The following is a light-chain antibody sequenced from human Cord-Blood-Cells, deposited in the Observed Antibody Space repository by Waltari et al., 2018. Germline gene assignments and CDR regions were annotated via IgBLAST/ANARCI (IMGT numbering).Light chain of an antibody. CDR2: GAS. CDR3: QQCNNWTMYA. Sequence: EIVMTQSPATLSVSPGARATLTCRASQSVSSNLAWYQQKPGQAPRLLINGASTRATGIPAMFSGSGSGTEFTLTICSLQSEDFAVYYWQQCNNWTMYAFRQWTMLDIK. V-gene: IGKV3-15*01. CDR1: QSVSSN. J-gene: IGKJ2*01.